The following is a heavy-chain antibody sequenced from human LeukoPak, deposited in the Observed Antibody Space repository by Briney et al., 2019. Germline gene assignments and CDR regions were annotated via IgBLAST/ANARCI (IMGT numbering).Heavy chain of an antibody. CDR1: GYTFTGYY. Sequence: ASVKVSCKASGYTFTGYYMHWVRQAPGQGLEWMGWINPNSGGTNYAQKFQGRVTMTRDTSISTAYMELSRLRSEDTAVYYCARGGGPDCPSLDYWGQGTLVTVSS. D-gene: IGHD2-21*02. J-gene: IGHJ4*02. V-gene: IGHV1-2*02. CDR2: INPNSGGT. CDR3: ARGGGPDCPSLDY.